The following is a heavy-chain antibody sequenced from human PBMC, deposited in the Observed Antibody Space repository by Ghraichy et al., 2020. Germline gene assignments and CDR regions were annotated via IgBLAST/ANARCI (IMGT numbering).Heavy chain of an antibody. V-gene: IGHV3-21*01. CDR3: ARDYSGSSFDY. D-gene: IGHD1-26*01. CDR2: ISRSSSYI. J-gene: IGHJ4*02. CDR1: GFTFSSYS. Sequence: GESLNISCAASGFTFSSYSMNWVRQAPGKGLEWVSSISRSSSYIYYADSVKGRFTISRDNAKNSLYLQMNSLRAEDTAVYYCARDYSGSSFDYWGQGTLVTVSS.